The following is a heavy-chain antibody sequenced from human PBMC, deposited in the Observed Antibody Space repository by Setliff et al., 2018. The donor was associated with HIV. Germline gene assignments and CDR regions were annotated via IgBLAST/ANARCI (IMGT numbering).Heavy chain of an antibody. J-gene: IGHJ4*02. V-gene: IGHV4-38-2*01. CDR2: VYHSGTT. CDR1: GYSISTAYY. Sequence: SETLSLTCAVSGYSISTAYYWGWIRQPPGKGLEWIGSVYHSGTTYYNPSLKSRVTISVDTSKNQFSLRLNSVTAADTAVYYCARQGNIVVVTSFDYWGQGTLVTV. CDR3: ARQGNIVVVTSFDY. D-gene: IGHD2-21*02.